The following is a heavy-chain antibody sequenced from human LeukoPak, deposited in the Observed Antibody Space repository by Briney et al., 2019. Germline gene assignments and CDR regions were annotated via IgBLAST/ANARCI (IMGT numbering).Heavy chain of an antibody. Sequence: SAKLSCRASGGTFSSYAISWVRQAPGQGLEWKGGIIPIFGTANYAQKFQGRVTITTDESTSTAYRELSSLRSEDTAVYYCAREPNPYCSSTSRYPNWFDPWGQGTLATVSS. V-gene: IGHV1-69*05. D-gene: IGHD2-2*01. CDR3: AREPNPYCSSTSRYPNWFDP. J-gene: IGHJ5*02. CDR1: GGTFSSYA. CDR2: IIPIFGTA.